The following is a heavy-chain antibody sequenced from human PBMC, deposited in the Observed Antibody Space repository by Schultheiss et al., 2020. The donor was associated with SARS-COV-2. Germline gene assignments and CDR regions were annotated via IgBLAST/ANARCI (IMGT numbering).Heavy chain of an antibody. CDR2: IYTSGST. CDR1: GGSFSGYY. D-gene: IGHD5-12*01. CDR3: ARAAATTLYYYYMDV. J-gene: IGHJ6*03. Sequence: SETLSLTCAVYGGSFSGYYWSWIRQPPGKGLEWIGRIYTSGSTNYNPSLKSRVTISVDTSKKQFSLKLSSVTAADTAVYYCARAAATTLYYYYMDVWGKGTTVTVSS. V-gene: IGHV4-59*10.